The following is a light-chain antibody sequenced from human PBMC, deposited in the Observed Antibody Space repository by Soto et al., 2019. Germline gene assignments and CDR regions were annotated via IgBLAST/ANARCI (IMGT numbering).Light chain of an antibody. CDR1: QSISSW. Sequence: DIQMTQSPSTLSASVGDRVTITCRASQSISSWLAWYQQKPGKAPKLLIYKAYSLESGVPSRFSGSGSGTEFTLTISSLQPDDFATYYCQQYKSSPYTFGQGTKLEIK. CDR3: QQYKSSPYT. J-gene: IGKJ2*01. V-gene: IGKV1-5*03. CDR2: KAY.